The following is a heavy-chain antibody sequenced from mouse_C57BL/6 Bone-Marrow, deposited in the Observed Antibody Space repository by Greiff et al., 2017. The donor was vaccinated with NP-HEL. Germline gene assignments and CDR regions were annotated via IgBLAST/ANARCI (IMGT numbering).Heavy chain of an antibody. D-gene: IGHD1-1*01. Sequence: DVKLVESGGDLVKPGGSLKLSCAASGFTFSSYGMSWVRQTPDKRLEWVATISSGGSYTYYPDSVKGRFTISRDNAKNTLYLQMSSRKSEDTAMYYCARRRVYGYAMDYWGQGTSVTVSS. CDR3: ARRRVYGYAMDY. V-gene: IGHV5-6*02. CDR1: GFTFSSYG. J-gene: IGHJ4*01. CDR2: ISSGGSYT.